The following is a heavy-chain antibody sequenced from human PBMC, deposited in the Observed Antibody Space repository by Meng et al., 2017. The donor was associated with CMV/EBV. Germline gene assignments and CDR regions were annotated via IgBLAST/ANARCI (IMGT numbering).Heavy chain of an antibody. J-gene: IGHJ5*02. D-gene: IGHD3/OR15-3a*01. V-gene: IGHV3-23*03. CDR2: IDTGATRT. CDR3: AKDLSFGCRSGVFDP. CDR1: GFSFSNFA. Sequence: GGSLRLSCAASGFSFSNFAMTWVRQAPGKGLEWVSVIDTGATRTYYADSVKGRFIVTREDFKNTLFLQMNSLRAEDTAVYYCAKDLSFGCRSGVFDPWGQGTLVTVSS.